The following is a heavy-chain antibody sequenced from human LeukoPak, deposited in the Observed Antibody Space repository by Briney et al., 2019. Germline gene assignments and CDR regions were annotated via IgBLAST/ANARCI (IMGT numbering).Heavy chain of an antibody. V-gene: IGHV3-21*01. CDR2: ISSSSSYI. CDR3: ARESIAVAGTLDY. Sequence: GGSLRLSCAASGFTFSSYSMNWVRQAPGKGLEWVSPISSSSSYIYYADSVKGRFTISRDNAKNSLYLQMNSLRAEDTAVYYCARESIAVAGTLDYWGQGTLVTVSS. J-gene: IGHJ4*02. CDR1: GFTFSSYS. D-gene: IGHD6-19*01.